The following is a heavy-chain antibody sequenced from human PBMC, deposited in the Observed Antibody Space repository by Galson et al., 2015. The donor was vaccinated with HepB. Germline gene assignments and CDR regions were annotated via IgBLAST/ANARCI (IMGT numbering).Heavy chain of an antibody. J-gene: IGHJ5*02. V-gene: IGHV1-69*13. D-gene: IGHD2-8*02. CDR2: IIPIFGTA. Sequence: SVKVSCKASGGTFSSYAISWVRQAPGQGLEWMGGIIPIFGTANYAQKFQGRVTITADESTSTAYMELSSLRSEDTAVYYCALPYCTGGVCHNWFDPWGQGTLVTVSS. CDR1: GGTFSSYA. CDR3: ALPYCTGGVCHNWFDP.